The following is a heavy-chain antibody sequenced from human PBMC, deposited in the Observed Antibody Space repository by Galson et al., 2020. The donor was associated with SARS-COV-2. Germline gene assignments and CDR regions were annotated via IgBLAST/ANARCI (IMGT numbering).Heavy chain of an antibody. V-gene: IGHV4-61*02. CDR2: IYTSGST. Sequence: SETLSLTCTVSGGSISSGSYYWSWIRQPAGKGLEWIGRIYTSGSTNYNPSLKSRVTISVDTSKNQFSLKLSSVTAADTAVYYCARAPHRVYYYDSSGYYGMAFDIWGQGTMVTVSS. CDR1: GGSISSGSYY. J-gene: IGHJ3*02. CDR3: ARAPHRVYYYDSSGYYGMAFDI. D-gene: IGHD3-22*01.